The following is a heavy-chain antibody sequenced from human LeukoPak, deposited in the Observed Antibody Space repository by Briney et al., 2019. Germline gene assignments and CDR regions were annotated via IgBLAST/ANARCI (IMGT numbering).Heavy chain of an antibody. V-gene: IGHV4-59*01. CDR1: GGSISSYY. J-gene: IGHJ4*02. CDR2: IYYSGST. D-gene: IGHD1-1*01. CDR3: ARATGTGNFDY. Sequence: SETLSLICTVSGGSISSYYWSWIRQPPGKGLEWIGYIYYSGSTNYNPSLKSRVTISVDTSKNQFSLKLSSVTAADTAVYYCARATGTGNFDYWGQGTLVTVSS.